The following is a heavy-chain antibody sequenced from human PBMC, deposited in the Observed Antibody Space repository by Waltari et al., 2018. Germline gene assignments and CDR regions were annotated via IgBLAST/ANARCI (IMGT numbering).Heavy chain of an antibody. J-gene: IGHJ3*02. CDR2: VDPEDGET. CDR3: ATGNYYDSSGPRSYAFDI. V-gene: IGHV1-69-2*01. Sequence: EVQLVQSGAEVKKPGATVKISCKASGYTFTDYYMHWVQQAPGKGLEWMGRVDPEDGETIYAEKFQGRVTITADTSTDTAYVELSSLRSEDTAVYYCATGNYYDSSGPRSYAFDIWGQGTMVTVSS. CDR1: GYTFTDYY. D-gene: IGHD3-22*01.